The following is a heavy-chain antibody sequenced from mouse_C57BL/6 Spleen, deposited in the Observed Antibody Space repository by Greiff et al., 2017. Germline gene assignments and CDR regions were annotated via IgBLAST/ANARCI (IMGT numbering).Heavy chain of an antibody. CDR1: GYTFTDYY. J-gene: IGHJ1*03. D-gene: IGHD1-1*01. CDR2: INPNNGGT. Sequence: VQLRQSGPELVKPGASVKISCKASGYTFTDYYMNWVKQSHGKSLEWIGDINPNNGGTSYNQKFKGKATLTVDKSSSTAYMELRSLTSEDSAVYYCARDEGSSYPSEYFDVWGTGTTVTVSS. CDR3: ARDEGSSYPSEYFDV. V-gene: IGHV1-26*01.